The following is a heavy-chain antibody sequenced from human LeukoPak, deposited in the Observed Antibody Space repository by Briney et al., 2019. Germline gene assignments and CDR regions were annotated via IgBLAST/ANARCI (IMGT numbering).Heavy chain of an antibody. J-gene: IGHJ4*02. Sequence: SETLSLTCTVSGGSISSSSYYWGWIRQPPGKGLEWIGSIYYSGSTYYNPSLKSRVTISVDTSKNQFSLKLSSVTAADTAVYYCARQAPGYSNGYVYWGQGTLVTVSS. D-gene: IGHD5-18*01. CDR3: ARQAPGYSNGYVY. CDR1: GGSISSSSYY. CDR2: IYYSGST. V-gene: IGHV4-39*01.